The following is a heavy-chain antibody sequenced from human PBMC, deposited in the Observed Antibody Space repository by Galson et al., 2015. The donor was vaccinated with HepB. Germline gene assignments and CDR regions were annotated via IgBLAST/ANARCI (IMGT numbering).Heavy chain of an antibody. CDR1: GGSFSGYF. Sequence: SETLSLTCAVYGGSFSGYFWGWIRQPPGKGLEWIGEINQSGSTNCNPSLKSRVTISVDTSKNQFSLELSSVTAADTAVYYCAVQVGDRDDFWGQGTLVTVSS. V-gene: IGHV4-34*01. CDR3: AVQVGDRDDF. J-gene: IGHJ4*02. D-gene: IGHD3-16*01. CDR2: INQSGST.